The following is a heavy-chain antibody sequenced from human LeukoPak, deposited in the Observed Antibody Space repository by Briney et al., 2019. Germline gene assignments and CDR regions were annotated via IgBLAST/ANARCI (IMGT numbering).Heavy chain of an antibody. CDR3: AKGSMRYYDSSGYYSWFYFDY. D-gene: IGHD3-22*01. CDR2: ISWNSGSI. V-gene: IGHV3-9*01. CDR1: GFTFDDYA. J-gene: IGHJ4*02. Sequence: PGGSLRLSCAASGFTFDDYAMHWVRQAPGKGLEWVSGISWNSGSIGYADSVKGRFTISRDNAKNSLYLQMNSLRAEDTALYYCAKGSMRYYDSSGYYSWFYFDYWGQGTLVTVSS.